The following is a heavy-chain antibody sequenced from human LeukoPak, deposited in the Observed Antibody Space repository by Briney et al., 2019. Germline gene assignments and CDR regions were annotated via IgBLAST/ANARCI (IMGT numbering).Heavy chain of an antibody. CDR2: IYTSGNT. D-gene: IGHD3-10*01. J-gene: IGHJ4*02. CDR1: GGSISSYY. V-gene: IGHV4-4*09. CDR3: ARQAYYPESGSWTGFDY. Sequence: PSETLSLTCTVSGGSISSYYWSWIRQPPGKGLEWIGYIYTSGNTNYNPSLKSRVTMSVDTSKNQFSLKLSSVTAADTAVYYCARQAYYPESGSWTGFDYWGQGTLVPVSS.